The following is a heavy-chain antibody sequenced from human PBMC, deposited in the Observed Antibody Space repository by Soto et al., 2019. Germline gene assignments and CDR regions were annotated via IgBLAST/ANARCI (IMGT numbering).Heavy chain of an antibody. CDR3: AIDSNNWFNWFDP. D-gene: IGHD1-1*01. CDR1: GGTFSSYA. CDR2: IIPIFGTA. V-gene: IGHV1-69*13. Sequence: ASVKVSCKASGGTFSSYAISWVRQAPGQGLEWMGGIIPIFGTANYAQKFQGRVTITADESTSTAYMELSSLRSEDTAVYYCAIDSNNWFNWFDPWGQGTLVTVSS. J-gene: IGHJ5*02.